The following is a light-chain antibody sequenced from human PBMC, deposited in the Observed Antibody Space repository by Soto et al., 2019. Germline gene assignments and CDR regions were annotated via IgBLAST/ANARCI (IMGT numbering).Light chain of an antibody. CDR3: QQRSTWPVT. Sequence: EIVLTQSPGTLSLSPGERATLSCRASQSVSTYLGWYQQKPGQAPRLLIYDASTRATGISARFSGSGSVTDFTLTISSLEPEDFAVYYCQQRSTWPVTFGQGTKVEIK. J-gene: IGKJ1*01. V-gene: IGKV3-11*01. CDR2: DAS. CDR1: QSVSTY.